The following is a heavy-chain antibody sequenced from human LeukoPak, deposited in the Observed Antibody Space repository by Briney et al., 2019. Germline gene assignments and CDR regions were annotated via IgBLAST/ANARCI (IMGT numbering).Heavy chain of an antibody. Sequence: RSGGSLRLSCAASGFTFSSYGMHWVRQAPGKGLEWVAFIRYDGSNKYYADSVKGRFTISRDNSKNTLYLQMNSLRAEDTAVYYCAKDETYYDFWSGYDGPYFDYWGQGTLVTVSS. CDR1: GFTFSSYG. D-gene: IGHD3-3*01. CDR3: AKDETYYDFWSGYDGPYFDY. V-gene: IGHV3-30*02. CDR2: IRYDGSNK. J-gene: IGHJ4*02.